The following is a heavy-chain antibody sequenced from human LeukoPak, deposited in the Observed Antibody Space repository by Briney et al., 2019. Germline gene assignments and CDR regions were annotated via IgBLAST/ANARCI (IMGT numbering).Heavy chain of an antibody. CDR3: ARTGYSYARSDY. D-gene: IGHD5-18*01. J-gene: IGHJ4*02. Sequence: SETLSLTCTVSGGSISSGDYYWSRIRQPPGKGLEWIGYIYYSGSTYYNPSLKSRVTISVDTSKNQFSLKLSSVTAADTAVYYCARTGYSYARSDYWGQGTLVTVSS. CDR2: IYYSGST. CDR1: GGSISSGDYY. V-gene: IGHV4-30-4*01.